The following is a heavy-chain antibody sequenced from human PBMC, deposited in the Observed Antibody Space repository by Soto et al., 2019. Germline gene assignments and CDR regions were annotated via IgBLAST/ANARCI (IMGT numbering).Heavy chain of an antibody. CDR3: ARLVDYYDSSGYYYYFDY. D-gene: IGHD3-22*01. Sequence: SETLSLTCTVSGGSISSYYWSWIRQPPGKGLEWIGYIYYSGSTNYNPSLKSRVTISVDTSKNQFSLKLSSVTAADTAVYYCARLVDYYDSSGYYYYFDYWGQGTLVTVSS. CDR2: IYYSGST. CDR1: GGSISSYY. V-gene: IGHV4-59*08. J-gene: IGHJ4*02.